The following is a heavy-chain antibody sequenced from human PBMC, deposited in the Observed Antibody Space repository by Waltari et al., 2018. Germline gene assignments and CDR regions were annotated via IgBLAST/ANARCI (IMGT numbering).Heavy chain of an antibody. CDR3: ARVEAAAGTGYYGMDV. CDR2: IYYSGST. D-gene: IGHD6-13*01. J-gene: IGHJ6*02. CDR1: GGSISSYY. V-gene: IGHV4-59*01. Sequence: QVQLQESGPGLVKPSETLSLTCTVSGGSISSYYGSWIRQPPGKGLEWIGYIYYSGSTNYNPSLKSRVTISVDTSKNQFSLKLSSVTAADTAVYYCARVEAAAGTGYYGMDVWGQGTTVTVSS.